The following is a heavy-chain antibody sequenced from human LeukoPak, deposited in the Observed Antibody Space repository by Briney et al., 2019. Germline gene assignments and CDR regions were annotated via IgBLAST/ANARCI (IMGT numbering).Heavy chain of an antibody. CDR3: ARDLTVGATFDY. J-gene: IGHJ4*02. CDR2: IKQDGSEK. Sequence: GGSLRLSCAASGFTFSSYWMSWVRQAPGKGLEWVADIKQDGSEKYYVDSVKGRFTISRDTAKKSLYLQMSSLRAEDTAVYYCARDLTVGATFDYWGQGTLVTVSS. D-gene: IGHD1-26*01. CDR1: GFTFSSYW. V-gene: IGHV3-7*01.